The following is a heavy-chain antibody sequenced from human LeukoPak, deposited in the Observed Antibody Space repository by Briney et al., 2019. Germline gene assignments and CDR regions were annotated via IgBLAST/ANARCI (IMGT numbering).Heavy chain of an antibody. CDR3: PIGVDL. J-gene: IGHJ2*01. Sequence: SETLSLTCGVSSGSLSGYYWRWIRQPPGGGLEWLGEITHSGSPNYNPSLKSRVTISGDTSKKQFSLNLKSVTAADTGVYYCPIGVDLWGRGTPVTVA. V-gene: IGHV4-34*01. CDR2: ITHSGSP. CDR1: SGSLSGYY.